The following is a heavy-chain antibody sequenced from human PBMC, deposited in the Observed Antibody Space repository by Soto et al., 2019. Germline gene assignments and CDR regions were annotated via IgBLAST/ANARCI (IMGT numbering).Heavy chain of an antibody. V-gene: IGHV1-69*13. CDR1: GGTFSSYA. Sequence: SVNVSCKASGGTFSSYAISWVRQAPGQGLEWMGGIIPIFGTANYAQKFQGRVTITADESTSTAYMELSSLRSEDTAVYYYASIPGPRSPRHYYGMDVWGQGTTVTVSS. J-gene: IGHJ6*02. CDR2: IIPIFGTA. CDR3: ASIPGPRSPRHYYGMDV. D-gene: IGHD1-7*01.